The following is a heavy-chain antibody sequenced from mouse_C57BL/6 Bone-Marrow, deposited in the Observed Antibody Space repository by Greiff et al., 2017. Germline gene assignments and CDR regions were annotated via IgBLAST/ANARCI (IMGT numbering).Heavy chain of an antibody. J-gene: IGHJ1*03. Sequence: QVQLKQPGAELVMPGASVKLSCKASGYTFTSYWMHWVKQRPGQGLEWIGEIDPSDSYTNYNQKFKGKSTLTVDKSSSTAYMQLSSLTSEDSAVYYCATLITTVVANWYFDFWGTGTTVTVSS. CDR3: ATLITTVVANWYFDF. CDR1: GYTFTSYW. V-gene: IGHV1-69*01. D-gene: IGHD1-1*01. CDR2: IDPSDSYT.